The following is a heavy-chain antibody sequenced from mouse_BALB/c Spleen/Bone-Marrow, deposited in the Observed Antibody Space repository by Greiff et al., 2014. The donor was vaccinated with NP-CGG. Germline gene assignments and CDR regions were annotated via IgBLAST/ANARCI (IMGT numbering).Heavy chain of an antibody. V-gene: IGHV7-3*02. CDR1: GFTFTDYY. Sequence: VQLKESGGGLVQPGGSLRLSCAHSGFTFTDYYMSWVRQPPGKALEWLGFIRNKANGYTTKYSASVKGRFTISRDNSQSILYLQMNTLRAEDSATYYCARDKYGSFDYWGQGTTLTVSS. CDR3: ARDKYGSFDY. D-gene: IGHD2-10*02. J-gene: IGHJ2*01. CDR2: IRNKANGYTT.